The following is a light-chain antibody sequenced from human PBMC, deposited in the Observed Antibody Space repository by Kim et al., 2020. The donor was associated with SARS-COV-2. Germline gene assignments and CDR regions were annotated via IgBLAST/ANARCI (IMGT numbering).Light chain of an antibody. Sequence: DIQMTQSPSSLSASVGDRVTITCRASQSVSGWLNWYQQKPGKAPHLLIYRTSTLQTGVPPRFSGSASGTDFTLTINTLQPEDFATYYGQQSYNFPRTFGQGTKVDIK. V-gene: IGKV1-39*01. CDR1: QSVSGW. CDR2: RTS. J-gene: IGKJ1*01. CDR3: QQSYNFPRT.